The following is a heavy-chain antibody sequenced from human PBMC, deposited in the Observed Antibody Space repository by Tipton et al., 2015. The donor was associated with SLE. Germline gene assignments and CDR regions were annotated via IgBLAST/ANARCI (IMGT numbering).Heavy chain of an antibody. V-gene: IGHV4-59*01. Sequence: TLSLTCSVSAGSISSFCWNWIRQSPGKGLEWIGHVFHTGATNYNPSLKSRVSISIDTSSNQFSLSLRSVTAADTAVYYCARGRYFDSTGFIRSDHWFFGMDVWGQGTTVIVSS. J-gene: IGHJ6*02. CDR1: AGSISSFC. CDR3: ARGRYFDSTGFIRSDHWFFGMDV. D-gene: IGHD3-22*01. CDR2: VFHTGAT.